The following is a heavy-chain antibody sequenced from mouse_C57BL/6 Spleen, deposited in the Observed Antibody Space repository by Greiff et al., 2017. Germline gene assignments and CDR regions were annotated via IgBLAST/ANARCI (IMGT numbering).Heavy chain of an antibody. D-gene: IGHD4-1*01. V-gene: IGHV1-66*01. CDR3: AREGLTGTGYFDV. CDR2: IYPGSGNT. J-gene: IGHJ1*03. CDR1: GYSFTSYY. Sequence: QVQLQQSGPELVKPGASVKISCKASGYSFTSYYIPWVKQRPGQGLEWIGWIYPGSGNTKYNEKFKGKATLTADTSSSTAYMQLSSLTSEDSAVYCCAREGLTGTGYFDVWGTGTTVTVSS.